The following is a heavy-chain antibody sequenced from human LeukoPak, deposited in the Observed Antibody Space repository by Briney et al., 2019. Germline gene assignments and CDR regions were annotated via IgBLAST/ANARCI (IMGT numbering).Heavy chain of an antibody. D-gene: IGHD2-15*01. CDR3: AARRSGRRIVVVVAATFDY. CDR2: IYYSGST. J-gene: IGHJ4*02. V-gene: IGHV4-31*03. Sequence: SETLSLTCTVSGGSISSGGYYWSWIRQHPGKGLEWIGYIYYSGSTYYNPSLKSRVTISVDTSKNQFSLKLSSVTAADTAVYYCAARRSGRRIVVVVAATFDYWGQGTLVTVSS. CDR1: GGSISSGGYY.